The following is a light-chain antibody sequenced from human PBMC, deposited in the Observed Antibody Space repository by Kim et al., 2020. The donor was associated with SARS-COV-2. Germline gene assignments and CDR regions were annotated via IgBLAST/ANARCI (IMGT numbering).Light chain of an antibody. CDR2: GKN. Sequence: ALGQTVTITCQGGSLRMYFANWYQQKPGQAPFLVIHGKNNRPSGIPDRFSGSNSGNTASLTITGAQAEDEADYYCNSRDSSGNLLVFGGGTKLTVL. CDR3: NSRDSSGNLLV. V-gene: IGLV3-19*01. J-gene: IGLJ2*01. CDR1: SLRMYF.